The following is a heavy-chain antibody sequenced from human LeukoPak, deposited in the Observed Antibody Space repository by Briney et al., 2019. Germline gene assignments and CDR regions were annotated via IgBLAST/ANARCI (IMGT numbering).Heavy chain of an antibody. V-gene: IGHV4-34*01. D-gene: IGHD4-17*01. J-gene: IGHJ3*02. CDR2: INHSGST. CDR3: ARTHDYGDYVDAFDI. CDR1: GGSFSGYY. Sequence: KPSETLSLTCAVYGGSFSGYYWSWIRQPPGKGLEWIGEINHSGSTNYNPSLKSRVTISVDTSKNQFSLKLSSVTAADTAVYYCARTHDYGDYVDAFDIWGQGTMVTVSS.